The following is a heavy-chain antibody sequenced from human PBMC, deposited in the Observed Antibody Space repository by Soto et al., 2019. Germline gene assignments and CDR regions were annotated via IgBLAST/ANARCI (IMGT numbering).Heavy chain of an antibody. CDR1: GVAYDDHS. CDR2: ISWNSGSI. Sequence: LGHACPASGVAYDDHSRHGVRLAPGKGLEWVSGISWNSGSIGYADSVKGRFTISSDNAKNSLSMQLNSLSTGNTPFYYCAKALIRGTGHAFDSCRQGTRV. D-gene: IGHD2-15*01. V-gene: IGHV3-9*01. J-gene: IGHJ3*02. CDR3: AKALIRGTGHAFDS.